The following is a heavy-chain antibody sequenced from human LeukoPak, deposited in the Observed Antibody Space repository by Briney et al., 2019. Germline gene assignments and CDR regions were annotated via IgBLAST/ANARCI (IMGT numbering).Heavy chain of an antibody. Sequence: PSETLSLTCTVSGGSISSYYWSWIRQPPGKGLEWIGYIYYSGSTNYNPSLKSRVTISVDTSKNQFSLKLSSVTAADTAVYYCARWRYFDWLLPGYYYYYYMDVWGKGTTVTISS. CDR1: GGSISSYY. V-gene: IGHV4-59*01. J-gene: IGHJ6*03. D-gene: IGHD3-9*01. CDR2: IYYSGST. CDR3: ARWRYFDWLLPGYYYYYYMDV.